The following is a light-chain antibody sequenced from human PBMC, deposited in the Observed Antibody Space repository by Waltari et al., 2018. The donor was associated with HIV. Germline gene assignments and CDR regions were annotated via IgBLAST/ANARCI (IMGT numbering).Light chain of an antibody. J-gene: IGLJ2*01. CDR3: SSYAGSATLA. CDR2: EVT. Sequence: QSALTQPPSASGSPGQSVTISCTGTSSDVGAYNLVSWYQQRPGEAPKLRIYEVTKRPSGVPARFSGSKSGNTASLTVSGLQAEDEADYYCSSYAGSATLAFGGGTKLTVL. CDR1: SSDVGAYNL. V-gene: IGLV2-8*01.